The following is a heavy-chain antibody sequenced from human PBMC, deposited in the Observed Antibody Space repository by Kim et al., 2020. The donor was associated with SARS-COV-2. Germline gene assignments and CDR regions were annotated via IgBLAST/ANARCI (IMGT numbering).Heavy chain of an antibody. CDR1: GFTFSDYY. CDR3: ARDTYYYGSGSYSHYYYYYGMDV. Sequence: GGSLRLSCAASGFTFSDYYMSWIRQAPGKGLEWVSYISSSGSTIYYADSVKGRFTISRDNAKNSLYLQMNSLRAEDTAVYYCARDTYYYGSGSYSHYYYYYGMDVWGQGTTVTVS. J-gene: IGHJ6*02. V-gene: IGHV3-11*01. CDR2: ISSSGSTI. D-gene: IGHD3-10*01.